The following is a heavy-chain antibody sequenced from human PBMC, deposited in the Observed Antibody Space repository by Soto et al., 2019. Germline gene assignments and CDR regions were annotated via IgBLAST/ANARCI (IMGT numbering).Heavy chain of an antibody. D-gene: IGHD2-21*02. CDR1: GFTFSSYA. Sequence: GGSLRLSCAASGFTFSSYAMHWVRQAPGKGLEWVAVISYDGSNKYYADSVKGRFTISRDNSKNTLYLQMNSLRAEDTAVYYCARVYCGGDCYHAPFDYSGQGTLVTVSS. CDR3: ARVYCGGDCYHAPFDY. CDR2: ISYDGSNK. J-gene: IGHJ4*02. V-gene: IGHV3-30-3*01.